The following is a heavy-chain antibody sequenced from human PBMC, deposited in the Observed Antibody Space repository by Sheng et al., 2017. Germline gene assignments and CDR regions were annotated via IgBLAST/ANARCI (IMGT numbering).Heavy chain of an antibody. CDR1: GGSISSGGYS. D-gene: IGHD3-10*01. V-gene: IGHV4-30-4*07. CDR3: ARVIHGSGSPHFDY. Sequence: QVQLQESGPGLVKPSQTLSLTCAVSGGSISSGGYSWSWIRQPPGKGLEWIGYIYYSGSTYYNPSLKSRVTISVDTSKNQFSLKLSSVTAADTAVYYCARVIHGSGSPHFDYWGQGTLVTVSS. J-gene: IGHJ4*02. CDR2: IYYSGST.